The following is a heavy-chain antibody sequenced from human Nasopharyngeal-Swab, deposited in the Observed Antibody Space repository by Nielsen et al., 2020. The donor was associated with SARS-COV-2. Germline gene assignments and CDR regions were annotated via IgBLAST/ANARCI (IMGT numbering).Heavy chain of an antibody. D-gene: IGHD3-22*01. CDR3: ARETYYYDSSGPAFDY. CDR2: ISTSGRTT. J-gene: IGHJ4*02. Sequence: GESLKISCAASGFAFSDYYMAWIRQTPGKGLEWLSYISTSGRTTDSADSVKGRFTISRDNANNLLYLQMNSLRGEDTAVYYCARETYYYDSSGPAFDYWGQGTLVTVSS. V-gene: IGHV3-11*01. CDR1: GFAFSDYY.